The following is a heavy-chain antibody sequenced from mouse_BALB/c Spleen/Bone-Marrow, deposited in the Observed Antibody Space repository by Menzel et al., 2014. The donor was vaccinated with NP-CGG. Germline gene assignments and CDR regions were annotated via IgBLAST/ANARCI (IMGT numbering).Heavy chain of an antibody. J-gene: IGHJ3*01. D-gene: IGHD2-2*01. Sequence: DVKLVESGGGLVQPGGSRKLSCAASGFTFSSIGMHWVRQAPEKGLEWVAYISSGSSTIYYADTVKGRFTISGDNPKNTLFLQMTSLRSEDTAMYYCARGIGYDAWFVYWGQGTLVTVSA. CDR1: GFTFSSIG. V-gene: IGHV5-17*02. CDR3: ARGIGYDAWFVY. CDR2: ISSGSSTI.